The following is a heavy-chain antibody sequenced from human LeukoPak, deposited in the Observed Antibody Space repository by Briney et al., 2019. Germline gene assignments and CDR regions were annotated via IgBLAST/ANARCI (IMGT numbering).Heavy chain of an antibody. J-gene: IGHJ4*02. CDR1: GFSFHTYD. CDR3: AKIPYYDFWSGRQYFDY. V-gene: IGHV3-23*01. CDR2: ISDVSDAI. D-gene: IGHD3-3*01. Sequence: GGSLRLSCAASGFSFHTYDMNWVRQAPGKGLEWVSSISDVSDAIYYADSVKGRFTISRDNSKNTLYLQMNSLRAEDTAVYYCAKIPYYDFWSGRQYFDYWGQGTLVTVSS.